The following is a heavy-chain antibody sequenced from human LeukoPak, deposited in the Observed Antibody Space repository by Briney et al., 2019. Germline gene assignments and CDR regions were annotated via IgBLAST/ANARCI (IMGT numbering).Heavy chain of an antibody. CDR2: LYYSGST. J-gene: IGHJ4*02. V-gene: IGHV4-59*01. CDR3: ARGPGGYSYTYYFDY. D-gene: IGHD5-18*01. CDR1: GGSISSYY. Sequence: SGTLSLTCAVSGGSISSYYWSWIREPPGKGQEWIGYLYYSGSTKYYASPKSRVTTSVDTSKNHFILKLRSVTAADTAVYYCARGPGGYSYTYYFDYWGQGTLVTVSS.